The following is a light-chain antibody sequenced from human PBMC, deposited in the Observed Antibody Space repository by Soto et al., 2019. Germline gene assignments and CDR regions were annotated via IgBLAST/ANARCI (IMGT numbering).Light chain of an antibody. Sequence: ETVMTQSPATLSVSPGERATLSCRASQSVSTTLAWYQHKPGQAPRLLIYGTSTRATGIPARFSGSGSGTEFTLTISSLQSEDFAVYYCQQSNNWPRTFGQGTKVDIK. J-gene: IGKJ1*01. CDR3: QQSNNWPRT. CDR1: QSVSTT. CDR2: GTS. V-gene: IGKV3-15*01.